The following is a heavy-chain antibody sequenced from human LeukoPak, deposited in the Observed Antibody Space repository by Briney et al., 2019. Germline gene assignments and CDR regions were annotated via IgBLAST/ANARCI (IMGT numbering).Heavy chain of an antibody. D-gene: IGHD6-13*01. V-gene: IGHV1-18*01. J-gene: IGHJ4*02. CDR2: ISGNNGNT. CDR3: ARDGVADGSWSQFDY. Sequence: GASVKVSCKTSGYSFSTYAISWPRQAPGQGLEWMGWISGNNGNTKYAQKVQDRVTMTTDTSTSTAYMEMRSLISDDTTVYYCARDGVADGSWSQFDYWGQGTLVTVSP. CDR1: GYSFSTYA.